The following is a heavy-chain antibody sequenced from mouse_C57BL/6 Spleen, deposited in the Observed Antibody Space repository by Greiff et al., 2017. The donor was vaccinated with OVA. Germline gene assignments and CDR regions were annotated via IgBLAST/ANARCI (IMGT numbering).Heavy chain of an antibody. CDR3: ARDGGSRNWYFDV. J-gene: IGHJ1*03. Sequence: EVQRVESGGGLVKPGGSLKLSCAASGFTFSSYAMSWVRQTPEKRLEWVATISDGGSYTYYPDNVKGRFTISRDNAKNNLYLQMSHLKSEDTAMYYCARDGGSRNWYFDVWGTGTTVTVSS. CDR1: GFTFSSYA. D-gene: IGHD1-1*01. V-gene: IGHV5-4*01. CDR2: ISDGGSYT.